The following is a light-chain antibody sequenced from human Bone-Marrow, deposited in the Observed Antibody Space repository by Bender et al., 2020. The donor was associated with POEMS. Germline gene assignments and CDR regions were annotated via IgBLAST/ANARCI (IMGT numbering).Light chain of an antibody. J-gene: IGLJ2*01. CDR2: EVT. V-gene: IGLV2-11*01. Sequence: QSALTQPASVSGSPGQSVTISCTGISSYVGGYRSVSWYQHHPGKAPKVMIFEVTQRPSGVPDRFSGSKSGNTASLTISGLRADDEADYYCCSSAGSLVLFGGGTKLTVL. CDR1: SSYVGGYRS. CDR3: CSSAGSLVL.